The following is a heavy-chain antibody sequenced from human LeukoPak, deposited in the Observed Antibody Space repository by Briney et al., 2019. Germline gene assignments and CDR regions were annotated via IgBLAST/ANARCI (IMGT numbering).Heavy chain of an antibody. J-gene: IGHJ6*03. CDR1: GFTFSDYY. CDR3: ARAPGVGATSGYYYYMDV. V-gene: IGHV3-11*04. D-gene: IGHD1-26*01. Sequence: GGSLRLSCAASGFTFSDYYMSWIRQAPGKGLEWISYISNSGNIMYYSDSLRGRFTLSRDNARNSLYLQMNSLRAEDTAVYYCARAPGVGATSGYYYYMDVWGKGTTVTVSS. CDR2: ISNSGNIM.